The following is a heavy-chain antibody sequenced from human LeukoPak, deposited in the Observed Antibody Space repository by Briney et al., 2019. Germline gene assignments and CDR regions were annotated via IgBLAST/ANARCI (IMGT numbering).Heavy chain of an antibody. Sequence: ASGKVSCKASGYTFTGYYMHWVRQAPGQGLEWMGWINPNSGGTNYAQKFQGRVTMTRDTSISTAYVELSRLRSDDTAVYYCARIPTMVRGVSYWGQGTLVTVSS. V-gene: IGHV1-2*02. J-gene: IGHJ4*02. D-gene: IGHD3-10*01. CDR2: INPNSGGT. CDR1: GYTFTGYY. CDR3: ARIPTMVRGVSY.